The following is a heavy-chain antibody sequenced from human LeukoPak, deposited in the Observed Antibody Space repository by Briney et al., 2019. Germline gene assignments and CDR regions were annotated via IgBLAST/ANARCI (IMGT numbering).Heavy chain of an antibody. J-gene: IGHJ6*03. CDR3: ARGRDCSTISCYSVGYYMDV. CDR1: GFTFSSYA. CDR2: IHSNGGST. Sequence: GGSLRLSCAASGFTFSSYAMHWVRQAPGKGLEHVSAIHSNGGSTYYANSVKGRFTISRDNSENTLYLQMDSLRAEDMAVYYCARGRDCSTISCYSVGYYMDVWGKGTTVTVSS. V-gene: IGHV3-64*01. D-gene: IGHD2-2*01.